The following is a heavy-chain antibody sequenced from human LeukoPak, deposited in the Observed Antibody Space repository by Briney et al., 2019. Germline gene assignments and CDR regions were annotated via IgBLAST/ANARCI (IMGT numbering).Heavy chain of an antibody. V-gene: IGHV1-2*02. D-gene: IGHD3-10*01. CDR2: IHPGTGDT. J-gene: IGHJ4*02. Sequence: ASVKVSCKALGYSFRDHHVIWVRQAPGQGLEWMGWIHPGTGDTKFGQNFQGRLTMTWDTSITTAYMDLIELTSDDTAVYYCSSHYGPGPVWGPGTLVTASS. CDR1: GYSFRDHH. CDR3: SSHYGPGPV.